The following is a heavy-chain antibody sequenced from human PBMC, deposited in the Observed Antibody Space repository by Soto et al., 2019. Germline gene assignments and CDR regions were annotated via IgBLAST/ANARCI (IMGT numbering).Heavy chain of an antibody. J-gene: IGHJ6*02. D-gene: IGHD3-22*01. CDR2: IDPSDSYT. V-gene: IGHV5-10-1*01. CDR1: GYSFTSYF. CDR3: ARLTIAGIGRATNYYYSLEV. Sequence: PGESLKISCKGSGYSFTSYFITWVRQMPGKGLERMGRIDPSDSYTNYSPSFEGHVTISADKSINTACLQWSSLKAPDTAIYYCARLTIAGIGRATNYYYSLEVWGQGSRVTVAS.